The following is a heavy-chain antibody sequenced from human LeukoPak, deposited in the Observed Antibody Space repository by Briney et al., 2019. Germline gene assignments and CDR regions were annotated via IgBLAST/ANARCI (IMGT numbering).Heavy chain of an antibody. D-gene: IGHD2-21*02. CDR2: ISYGGSNK. CDR1: GFTFSSYA. CDR3: ARDGRGPVVVTAIRPYYFDY. V-gene: IGHV3-30-3*01. J-gene: IGHJ4*02. Sequence: PGRSLRLSCAASGFTFSSYAMHWVRQAPGKGLEWVAVISYGGSNKYYADSVKGRFTISRDNSKNTLYLQMNSLRAEDTAVYYCARDGRGPVVVTAIRPYYFDYWGQGTLVTVSS.